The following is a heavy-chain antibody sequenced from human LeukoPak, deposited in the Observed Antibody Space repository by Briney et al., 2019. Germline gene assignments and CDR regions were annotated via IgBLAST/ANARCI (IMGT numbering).Heavy chain of an antibody. CDR1: GFTFSSYS. J-gene: IGHJ6*03. CDR3: AKGTLDTSGYYYYMDV. Sequence: GGSLRLSCAASGFTFSSYSMNWVRQAPGKGLECVSSISSSSSYIYYADSVKGRFTISRDNAKNTLYLQMNSLRAEDTAVYYCAKGTLDTSGYYYYMDVWGKGTTVTISS. CDR2: ISSSSSYI. V-gene: IGHV3-21*01.